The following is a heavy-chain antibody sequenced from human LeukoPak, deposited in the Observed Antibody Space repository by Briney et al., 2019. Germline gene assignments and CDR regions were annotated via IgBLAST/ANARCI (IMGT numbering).Heavy chain of an antibody. CDR1: GYSFTTHW. V-gene: IGHV5-51*01. CDR2: IYPGDSDT. D-gene: IGHD3-22*01. Sequence: GESLKISCRASGYSFTTHWIGWVRQMPGKGLEWMGIIYPGDSDTRYSPSFQGHVTISADKSISTAYVQWRSLKASDTAMYYCASGPYYDSSGYRRIWYFDLWGRGTLVTVSS. CDR3: ASGPYYDSSGYRRIWYFDL. J-gene: IGHJ2*01.